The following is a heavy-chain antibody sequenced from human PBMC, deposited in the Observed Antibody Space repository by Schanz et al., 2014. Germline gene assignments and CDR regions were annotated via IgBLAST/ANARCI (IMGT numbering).Heavy chain of an antibody. CDR1: GYTFTSYD. CDR2: MNPNSGNP. Sequence: QVQLVQSGTEVKKPGASVKVSCKASGYTFTSYDINWVRQAPGQGLEWLGWMNPNSGNPGFAQKFQGRVTITADKSTSTASMELSSLRSEDTAVYYCAREVGLYDRGWFDPWGQGTLVTVSS. CDR3: AREVGLYDRGWFDP. D-gene: IGHD3-22*01. J-gene: IGHJ5*02. V-gene: IGHV1-8*01.